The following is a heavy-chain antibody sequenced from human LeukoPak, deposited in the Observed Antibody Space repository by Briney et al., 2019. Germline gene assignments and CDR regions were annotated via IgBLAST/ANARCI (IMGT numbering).Heavy chain of an antibody. CDR1: GLTFDDYG. Sequence: GGSLRLSCAASGLTFDDYGMSWVRQAPGKGLEWVSGINWNGGSTGYADSVKDRFTISRDNAKNSLYLQMNSLRAEDTALYHCARDLATYYYDSSGYANDAFDIWGQGTMVTVSS. J-gene: IGHJ3*02. D-gene: IGHD3-22*01. V-gene: IGHV3-20*01. CDR2: INWNGGST. CDR3: ARDLATYYYDSSGYANDAFDI.